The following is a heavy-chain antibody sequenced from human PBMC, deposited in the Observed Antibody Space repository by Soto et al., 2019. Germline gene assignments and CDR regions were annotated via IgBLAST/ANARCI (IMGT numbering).Heavy chain of an antibody. D-gene: IGHD3-22*01. CDR2: IIPIFGTT. Sequence: SVKVSCKASGGTFGSDAITWVRQAPGQGLEWVGRIIPIFGTTNYAQNLQGRVAISADKSTLTSYMELHSLTSDDTALYYCARDRTDSGYYTNWLDPWGQGTQVTVSS. CDR1: GGTFGSDA. CDR3: ARDRTDSGYYTNWLDP. V-gene: IGHV1-69*06. J-gene: IGHJ5*02.